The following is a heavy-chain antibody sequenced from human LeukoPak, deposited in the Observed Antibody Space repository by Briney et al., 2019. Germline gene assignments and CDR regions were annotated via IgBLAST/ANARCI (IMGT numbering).Heavy chain of an antibody. J-gene: IGHJ4*02. Sequence: SETLSLTCTVSGGSTSSSSHYWGWIRQPPGKGLEWIGSISYSGSTYYNPSLQSRVTISVDTSKSQFSLDLSSVTAADTAVYYCATYIWARHFDYWGQGALVTVSS. V-gene: IGHV4-39*07. CDR3: ATYIWARHFDY. D-gene: IGHD3-16*01. CDR1: GGSTSSSSHY. CDR2: ISYSGST.